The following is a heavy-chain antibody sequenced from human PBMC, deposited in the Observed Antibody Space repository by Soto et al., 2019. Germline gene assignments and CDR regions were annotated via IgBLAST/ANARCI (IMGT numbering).Heavy chain of an antibody. Sequence: PWGSLRLSCAASGFTFSSSAMSWVRQAPGKGLEWVSAISGSGGRTFYADSVKGRFTISRDNSKNTLYLQMNSLRAEDTAIYYCAKDSGSYFTADYWGQGTLVTVSS. CDR1: GFTFSSSA. CDR3: AKDSGSYFTADY. CDR2: ISGSGGRT. D-gene: IGHD1-26*01. V-gene: IGHV3-23*01. J-gene: IGHJ4*02.